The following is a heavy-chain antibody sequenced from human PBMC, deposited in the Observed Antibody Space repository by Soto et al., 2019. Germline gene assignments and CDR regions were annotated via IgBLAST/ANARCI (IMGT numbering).Heavy chain of an antibody. CDR1: GVSISSYY. Sequence: QVQLQESGPGLVKPSETLSLTCTVSGVSISSYYWSWIRQPPGKGLEWIGYIYYSVSTNYNPSLKSRVTISVDTSKNQFSLKLSSVTAADTAVYYCAVIGGYFDYWGQGTLVTVSS. CDR3: AVIGGYFDY. J-gene: IGHJ4*02. CDR2: IYYSVST. D-gene: IGHD3-16*01. V-gene: IGHV4-59*01.